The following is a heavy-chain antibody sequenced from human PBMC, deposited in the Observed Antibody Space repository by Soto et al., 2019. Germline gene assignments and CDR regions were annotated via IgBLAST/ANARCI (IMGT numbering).Heavy chain of an antibody. D-gene: IGHD1-26*01. CDR3: ARVEGSSYYFRHDC. CDR1: GGSISSGSYH. Sequence: SETLSLTCNVSGGSISSGSYHWSWIRQHPGKGLEWLGNIYSSGDSYYNPSLKSRVTISIDTSKNQFSLRLSSVTAADTAVYFCARVEGSSYYFRHDCWGRGTLVTVSS. J-gene: IGHJ4*02. V-gene: IGHV4-31*03. CDR2: IYSSGDS.